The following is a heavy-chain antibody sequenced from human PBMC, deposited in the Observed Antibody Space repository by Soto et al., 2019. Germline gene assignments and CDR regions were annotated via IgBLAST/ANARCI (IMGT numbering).Heavy chain of an antibody. D-gene: IGHD3-10*01. CDR3: ATKRDRPMIRGRYNSGLDV. CDR2: IIPVFRLT. Sequence: SVKVSCKASGDTFTKYAINWVRQAPGQGLEWMGGIIPVFRLTTYAEKFQGRVTITADASASTAYMELSNQRSEDTALYYCATKRDRPMIRGRYNSGLDVWGQGTTVTVSS. V-gene: IGHV1-69*13. CDR1: GDTFTKYA. J-gene: IGHJ6*02.